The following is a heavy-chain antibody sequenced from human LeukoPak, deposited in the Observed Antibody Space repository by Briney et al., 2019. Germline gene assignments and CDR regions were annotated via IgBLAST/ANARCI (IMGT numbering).Heavy chain of an antibody. V-gene: IGHV3-21*01. CDR2: ISSGATYI. J-gene: IGHJ6*02. CDR1: GIIFRSYA. Sequence: GGSLGLSCAASGIIFRSYAMSWVRQAPGRGLEWVSFISSGATYIYYADSLKGRFTIPRDNAKNSLYLQMNSLRAEDTAVYYCARNPSYGMDVCGQGTTVTVSS. CDR3: ARNPSYGMDV.